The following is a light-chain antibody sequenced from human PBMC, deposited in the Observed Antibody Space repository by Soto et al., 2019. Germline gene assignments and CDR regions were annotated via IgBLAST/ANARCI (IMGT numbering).Light chain of an antibody. V-gene: IGKV3-20*01. CDR2: GAS. CDR1: PSVTNY. CDR3: QQYSSSPIT. J-gene: IGKJ5*01. Sequence: EIVLTQSPATLSLSPVERATLSCMASPSVTNYLAWYQQRPGQPPRLLISGASSRATDTPDRFSGSGSGTDFTLTIAGLEPADSAVYYCQQYSSSPITFGQGTRLEIK.